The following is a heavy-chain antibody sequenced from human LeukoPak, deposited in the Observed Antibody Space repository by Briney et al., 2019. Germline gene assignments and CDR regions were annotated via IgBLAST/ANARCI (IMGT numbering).Heavy chain of an antibody. Sequence: GGSLRLSCAASGFTFSSSAMRWVRQAPGKGLEWVSGISGSGASIFYADSVKGRFTISRDNSKNTLYLQMNSLRAEDTAVYYCATPQDSMVRGVMYFDYWGQGTLVTVSS. J-gene: IGHJ4*02. CDR1: GFTFSSSA. D-gene: IGHD3-10*01. CDR2: ISGSGASI. CDR3: ATPQDSMVRGVMYFDY. V-gene: IGHV3-23*01.